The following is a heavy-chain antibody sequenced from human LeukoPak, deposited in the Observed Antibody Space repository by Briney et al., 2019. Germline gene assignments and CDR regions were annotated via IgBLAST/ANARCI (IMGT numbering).Heavy chain of an antibody. Sequence: SETLSLTCTVSGGSISSSSYYWGWIRQPPGKGLEWIGSIYYSGSTYYNPSLKSRVTISVDTSKNQFSLKLSSVTAADTAVYYCARGIAAAGLDYWGQGTLVTVSS. CDR1: GGSISSSSYY. CDR2: IYYSGST. D-gene: IGHD6-13*01. V-gene: IGHV4-39*01. CDR3: ARGIAAAGLDY. J-gene: IGHJ4*02.